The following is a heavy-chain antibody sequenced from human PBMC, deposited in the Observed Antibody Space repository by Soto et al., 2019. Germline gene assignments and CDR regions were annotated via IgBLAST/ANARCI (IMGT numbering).Heavy chain of an antibody. CDR3: ARNIVLVVDATPAEHCFDP. Sequence: ASVKVSCKASGYTFTSYYMHWVRQAPGQGLEWMGIINPSGGSTSYAQKFQGRVTMTRDTSTSTVYMELSSLRSEDTAVYYCARNIVLVVDATPAEHCFDPWGPGTMVTVSS. V-gene: IGHV1-46*01. CDR2: INPSGGST. CDR1: GYTFTSYY. D-gene: IGHD2-15*01. J-gene: IGHJ5*02.